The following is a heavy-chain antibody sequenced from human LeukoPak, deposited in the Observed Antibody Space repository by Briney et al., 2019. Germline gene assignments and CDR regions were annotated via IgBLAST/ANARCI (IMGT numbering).Heavy chain of an antibody. CDR1: GGSISSYS. CDR3: ARRHGEQQLVLEGAFDI. V-gene: IGHV4-59*08. D-gene: IGHD6-13*01. CDR2: IYYSGST. J-gene: IGHJ3*02. Sequence: PSETLSLTCTVSGGSISSYSWSWIRQPPGKGLEWIGYIYYSGSTNYNPSLKSRVSISVDTSKNQFSLKLSSVTAADTAVYYCARRHGEQQLVLEGAFDIWGQGTMVTVSS.